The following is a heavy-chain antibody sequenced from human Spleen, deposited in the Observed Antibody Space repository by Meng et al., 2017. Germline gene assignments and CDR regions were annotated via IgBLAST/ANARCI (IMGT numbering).Heavy chain of an antibody. D-gene: IGHD1-26*01. CDR3: ARVSVSQWELISFAFGI. V-gene: IGHV1-2*02. CDR2: INPNSGGT. Sequence: ASVKVSCKASGGTFSSYAVTWVRQAPGQGLEWMGWINPNSGGTNYAQKFQGRVTMTRDTSISTAYMELSRLRSDDTAVYYCARVSVSQWELISFAFGIWGQGTMVTVSS. J-gene: IGHJ3*02. CDR1: GGTFSSYA.